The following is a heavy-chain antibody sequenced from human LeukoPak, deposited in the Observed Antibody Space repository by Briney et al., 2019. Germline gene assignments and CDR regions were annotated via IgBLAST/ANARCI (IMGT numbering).Heavy chain of an antibody. CDR1: GFTFSSYG. CDR3: AKGLLPSVVVPAAIARRYYGMDV. D-gene: IGHD2-2*01. J-gene: IGHJ6*02. CDR2: ISYDGSNK. V-gene: IGHV3-30*18. Sequence: GGSLRLSCAASGFTFSSYGMHWVRQAPGKGLEWVAVISYDGSNKYYADSVKGRFTISRDNSKNTLYLQMNSLRAEDTAVYYCAKGLLPSVVVPAAIARRYYGMDVWGQGTTVTVSS.